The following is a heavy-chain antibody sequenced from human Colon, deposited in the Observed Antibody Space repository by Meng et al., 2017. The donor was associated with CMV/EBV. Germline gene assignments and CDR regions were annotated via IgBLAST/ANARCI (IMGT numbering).Heavy chain of an antibody. CDR2: ISSSGVTT. D-gene: IGHD3-3*01. J-gene: IGHJ6*02. V-gene: IGHV3-48*03. CDR3: ARHGGYYDFWSGYYAGGSYYYYGMDV. Sequence: GESLKISCVGSGFSFSSHEMNWVRQAPGKGLEWLAYISSSGVTTYYADSVKGRFTISRDNAKNSLYLQMNSLRAEDTAVYYCARHGGYYDFWSGYYAGGSYYYYGMDVWGQGTTVTVSS. CDR1: GFSFSSHE.